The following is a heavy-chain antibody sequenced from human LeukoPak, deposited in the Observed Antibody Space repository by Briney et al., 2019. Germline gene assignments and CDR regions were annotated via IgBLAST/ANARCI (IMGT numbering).Heavy chain of an antibody. CDR3: ASTTGIDSSGYLDY. V-gene: IGHV4-34*01. CDR1: GGSFSGYY. D-gene: IGHD3-22*01. CDR2: INHSGST. J-gene: IGHJ4*02. Sequence: SETLSLTRAVYGGSFSGYYWSWIRQPPGKGLEWIGEINHSGSTNYNPSLKSRVTISVDTSKNQFSLKLSSVTAADTAVYYCASTTGIDSSGYLDYWGQGTLVTVSS.